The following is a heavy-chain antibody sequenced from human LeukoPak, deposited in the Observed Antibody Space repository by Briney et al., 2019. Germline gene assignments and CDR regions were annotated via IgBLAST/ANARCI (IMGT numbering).Heavy chain of an antibody. D-gene: IGHD2-15*01. CDR1: GLTVSSNC. V-gene: IGHV3-53*01. J-gene: IGHJ4*02. CDR3: AKAPVTSCRGAFCYPFDY. CDR2: IYSGGST. Sequence: GGSLRLSCAASGLTVSSNCMSWVRQAPGKGLEWVSFIYSGGSTYYTDSVKGRFTISRDNSKNTLYLQMNSLRAEDTAVYYCAKAPVTSCRGAFCYPFDYWGQGTLVTVSS.